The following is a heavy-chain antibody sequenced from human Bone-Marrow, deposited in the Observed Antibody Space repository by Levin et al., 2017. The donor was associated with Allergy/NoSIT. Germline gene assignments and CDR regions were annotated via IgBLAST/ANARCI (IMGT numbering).Heavy chain of an antibody. Sequence: ASVKVSCKVSGYTFTGYYLQWVRQAPGQGLEWLGWINPHNGDTDFAQKFQGRVTMTRDTSIRTAYMELTSLKSDDTAVYFCARRSDNTGYPFDYWGQGTLVTVSS. CDR1: GYTFTGYY. CDR3: ARRSDNTGYPFDY. V-gene: IGHV1-2*02. D-gene: IGHD3-22*01. J-gene: IGHJ4*01. CDR2: INPHNGDT.